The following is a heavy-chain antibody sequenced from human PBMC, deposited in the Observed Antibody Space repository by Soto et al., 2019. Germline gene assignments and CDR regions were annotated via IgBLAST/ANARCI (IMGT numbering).Heavy chain of an antibody. CDR1: GFTFRSFT. D-gene: IGHD3-3*01. V-gene: IGHV3-21*01. CDR3: TRDALRDSSARGWFDP. J-gene: IGHJ5*02. Sequence: GGSLRLSCAASGFTFRSFTMNWVRQAPGKGLEWVSTISSNSAYIYYTDALRGRFTISRDNAKNSLHLQMNSLRAEDTAVYYCTRDALRDSSARGWFDPWGPGTLVTVSS. CDR2: ISSNSAYI.